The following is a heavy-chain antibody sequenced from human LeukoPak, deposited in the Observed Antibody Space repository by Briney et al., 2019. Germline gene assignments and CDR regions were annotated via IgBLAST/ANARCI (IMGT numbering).Heavy chain of an antibody. CDR3: ARSNIVVVVAATHNWFDP. CDR2: ISYDGSNK. D-gene: IGHD2-15*01. CDR1: GFTFSSYA. Sequence: GGSLRLSCATSGFTFSSYAMHWVRQAPGKGLEGVAVISYDGSNKYYADSVKGRFTISRDNSKNTLYLQMNSLRAEDTAVYYCARSNIVVVVAATHNWFDPWGQGTLVTVSS. J-gene: IGHJ5*02. V-gene: IGHV3-30*04.